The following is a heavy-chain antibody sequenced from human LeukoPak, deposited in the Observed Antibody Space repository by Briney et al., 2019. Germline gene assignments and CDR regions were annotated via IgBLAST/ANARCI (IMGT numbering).Heavy chain of an antibody. J-gene: IGHJ4*02. Sequence: GGSLRLSCAASGFTFSSYAMSWVRQAPGKGLEWVSGISWNRGSIGYADSVKGRFTISRDNAKNSLYLQMNSLRAEDTALYYCAKDRDYSSSGASVDYWGQGTLVTVSS. D-gene: IGHD6-6*01. V-gene: IGHV3-9*01. CDR2: ISWNRGSI. CDR3: AKDRDYSSSGASVDY. CDR1: GFTFSSYA.